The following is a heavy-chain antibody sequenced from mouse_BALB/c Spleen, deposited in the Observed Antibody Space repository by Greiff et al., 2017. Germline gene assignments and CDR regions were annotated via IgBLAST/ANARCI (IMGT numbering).Heavy chain of an antibody. CDR3: ASPNDGCFAY. CDR1: GYSLTSGFS. CDR2: LHYGGST. V-gene: IGHV3-1*02. Sequence: EVQLQESGPDLVKPSQPLSLPCTFTGYSLTSGFSWHWIRQFPGNKLEWMGYLHYGGSTNYNPSLKSRISITRDTSKNQFFLQLNSVTTEDTATYYCASPNDGCFAYWGQGTLVTVSA. D-gene: IGHD2-3*01. J-gene: IGHJ3*01.